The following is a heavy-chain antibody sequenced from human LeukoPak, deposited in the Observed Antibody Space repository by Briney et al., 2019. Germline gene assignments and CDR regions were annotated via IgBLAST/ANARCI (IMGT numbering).Heavy chain of an antibody. D-gene: IGHD3-22*01. CDR1: GYTFTDYY. J-gene: IGHJ4*02. CDR2: VDPEDGET. Sequence: ASVKVSCKVSGYTFTDYYMHWVQQAPGKGLEWMGLVDPEDGETIYAEKFQGRVTITADTSTDTAYMELSSLRSEVTAVYYCAIGLGYYDSSGYYYENFDYWGQGTLVTVSS. V-gene: IGHV1-69-2*01. CDR3: AIGLGYYDSSGYYYENFDY.